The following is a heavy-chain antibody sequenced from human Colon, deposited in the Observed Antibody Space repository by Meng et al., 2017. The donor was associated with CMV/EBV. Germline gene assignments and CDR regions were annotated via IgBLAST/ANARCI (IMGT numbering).Heavy chain of an antibody. CDR3: ARDRHDFSTSGGMDV. J-gene: IGHJ6*02. CDR2: IKQDGSEK. D-gene: IGHD3-3*01. Sequence: GESLKISCAASGFTFSSYWMSWVRQAPGKGLEWVANIKQDGSEKYYVDSVKGRFTISRGNAKNSLYLQMNSLRAEDTAVYYCARDRHDFSTSGGMDVWGQGTTVTVSS. V-gene: IGHV3-7*01. CDR1: GFTFSSYW.